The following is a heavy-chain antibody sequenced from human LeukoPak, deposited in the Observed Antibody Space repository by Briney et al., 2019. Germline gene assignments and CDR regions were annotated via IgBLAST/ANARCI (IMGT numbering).Heavy chain of an antibody. V-gene: IGHV3-23*01. D-gene: IGHD3-10*01. CDR3: AKEENYGSGSYYNDYFDY. CDR2: ISGSGGST. CDR1: GFTFSSYA. Sequence: PGGSLRLSCAASGFTFSSYAMSWVRQAPGKGLEWVSAISGSGGSTYYADSVKGRFTIPRDNSKNTLCLQMNSLRAEDTAVYYCAKEENYGSGSYYNDYFDYWGQGTLVTVSS. J-gene: IGHJ4*02.